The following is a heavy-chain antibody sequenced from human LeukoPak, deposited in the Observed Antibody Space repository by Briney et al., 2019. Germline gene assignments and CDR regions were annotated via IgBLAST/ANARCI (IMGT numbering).Heavy chain of an antibody. CDR2: ISSSSSTI. CDR3: ARGPPRGYYGSGSYYKFGMDV. CDR1: GFTFSSYS. Sequence: GGSLRLSCAASGFTFSSYSMNWVRQAPGKGLEWVSYISSSSSTIYYADSVKGRFTISRDNAKNSLYLQMNSLRADDTAVYYCARGPPRGYYGSGSYYKFGMDVWGKGTTVTVSS. V-gene: IGHV3-48*01. D-gene: IGHD3-10*01. J-gene: IGHJ6*04.